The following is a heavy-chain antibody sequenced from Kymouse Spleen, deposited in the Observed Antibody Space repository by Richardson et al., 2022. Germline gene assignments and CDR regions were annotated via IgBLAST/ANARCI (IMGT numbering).Heavy chain of an antibody. Sequence: EVQLVESGGGLVKPGGSLRLSCAASGFTFSNAWMSWVRQAPGKGLEWVGRIKSKTDGGTTDYAAPVKGRFTISRDDSKNTLYLQMNSLKTEDTAVYYCTTVTGTMGPYYYYGMDVWGQGTTVTVSS. V-gene: IGHV3-15*01. J-gene: IGHJ6*02. CDR2: IKSKTDGGTT. CDR1: GFTFSNAW. CDR3: TTVTGTMGPYYYYGMDV. D-gene: IGHD1-7*01.